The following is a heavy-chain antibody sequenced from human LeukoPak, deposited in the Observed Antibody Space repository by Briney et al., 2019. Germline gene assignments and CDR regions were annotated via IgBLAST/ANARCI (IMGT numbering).Heavy chain of an antibody. CDR1: GFTFDDYA. J-gene: IGHJ4*02. Sequence: GRSLRLSCAASGFTFDDYAMHWVRQAPGKGLEWVSGISWNSGSIGYADSVKGRFTISRDHAKNSLYLQMNSLRAEDTALYYCAKGSGYDSSGYHDYWGQGTLVTVSS. CDR3: AKGSGYDSSGYHDY. D-gene: IGHD3-22*01. CDR2: ISWNSGSI. V-gene: IGHV3-9*01.